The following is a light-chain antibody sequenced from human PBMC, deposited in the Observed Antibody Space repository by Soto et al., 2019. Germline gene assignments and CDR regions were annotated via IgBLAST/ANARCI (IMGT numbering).Light chain of an antibody. CDR1: SGHSTYA. J-gene: IGLJ3*02. V-gene: IGLV4-69*01. CDR3: QTWGTGIWV. CDR2: LNSDGSH. Sequence: QAVGTQSPSASASLGASVKLTCTLSSGHSTYAIAWHQPQPEKGPRYLMNLNSDGSHSKGDGIPDRFSGSSSGTERYLTISSLQSEDEADYYCQTWGTGIWVFGGGTKLTVL.